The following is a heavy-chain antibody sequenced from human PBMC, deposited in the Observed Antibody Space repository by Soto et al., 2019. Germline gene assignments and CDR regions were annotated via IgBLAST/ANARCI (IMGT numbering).Heavy chain of an antibody. CDR2: FDPEDGET. V-gene: IGHV1-24*01. J-gene: IGHJ6*02. Sequence: ASVKVSCKVSGCTLTELSMHWVRQAPGKGLEWMGGFDPEDGETIYAQKFQGRVTMTEDTSTDTAYMELSSLRSEDTAVYYCATGFPNEGVPAAYYYYYYGMDVWGQGTTVTVSS. CDR3: ATGFPNEGVPAAYYYYYYGMDV. D-gene: IGHD2-2*01. CDR1: GCTLTELS.